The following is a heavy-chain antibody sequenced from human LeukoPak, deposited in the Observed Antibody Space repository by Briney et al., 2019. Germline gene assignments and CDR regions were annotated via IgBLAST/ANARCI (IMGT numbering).Heavy chain of an antibody. Sequence: PGGSLRLSCAASGFTFSSYSMNWVRQAPGKGLEWVSSISSSSSYIYYADSVKGRFTISRDNAKNSLYLQMNSLRAEDTAVYYCARAHLYYGSGSNEGAFDIWGQGAMVTVSS. CDR3: ARAHLYYGSGSNEGAFDI. CDR1: GFTFSSYS. J-gene: IGHJ3*02. V-gene: IGHV3-21*01. CDR2: ISSSSSYI. D-gene: IGHD3-10*01.